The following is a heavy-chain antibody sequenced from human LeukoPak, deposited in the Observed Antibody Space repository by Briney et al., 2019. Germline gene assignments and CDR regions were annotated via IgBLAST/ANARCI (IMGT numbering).Heavy chain of an antibody. Sequence: TSSETLSLTCTVSGVSISSSNFYWDWIRQPPGKGLEWIGNIYYSGTTYYNPSLKSRVTISLDTSKNQFSLRLNSVTAADTAMYYCAKSGGYGLIDYWGQGTLVTVSS. CDR2: IYYSGTT. V-gene: IGHV4-39*01. CDR3: AKSGGYGLIDY. D-gene: IGHD1-26*01. J-gene: IGHJ4*02. CDR1: GVSISSSNFY.